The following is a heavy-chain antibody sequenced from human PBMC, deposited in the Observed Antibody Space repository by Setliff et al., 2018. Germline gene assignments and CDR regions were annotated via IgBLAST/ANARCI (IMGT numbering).Heavy chain of an antibody. D-gene: IGHD2-15*01. CDR3: ARDPAEKPGMDY. J-gene: IGHJ4*02. V-gene: IGHV3-21*01. CDR1: GFTFSSYA. Sequence: PGGSLRLSCAASGFTFSSYAMSWVRQAPGKGLEWVSAISSSSRYIYYADSVQGRFTISRDNAEKSLYLQMNSLRAEDTAVYYCARDPAEKPGMDYWGQGTLVTVSS. CDR2: ISSSSRYI.